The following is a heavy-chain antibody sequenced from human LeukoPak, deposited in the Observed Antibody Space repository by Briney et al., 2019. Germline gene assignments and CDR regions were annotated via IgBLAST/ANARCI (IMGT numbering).Heavy chain of an antibody. CDR2: VIPIFGTA. D-gene: IGHD7-27*01. CDR1: GGTFSSYA. J-gene: IGHJ4*02. CDR3: ARGPALNWGEVEYFDY. Sequence: SVKVSCKASGGTFSSYAISWVRQAPGHGLEWMGGVIPIFGTANYAQKFQGRVTITADESTSTAYMELSSLRSEDTAVYYCARGPALNWGEVEYFDYWGQGTLVTVSS. V-gene: IGHV1-69*13.